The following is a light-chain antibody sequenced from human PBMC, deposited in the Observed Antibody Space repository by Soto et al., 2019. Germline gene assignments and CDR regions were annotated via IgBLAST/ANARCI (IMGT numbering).Light chain of an antibody. V-gene: IGLV2-18*01. CDR3: SLYTSSSTWV. J-gene: IGLJ3*02. CDR1: IDDVGAYHY. CDR2: EVT. Sequence: QSALTQPPSASGSPGQSVTISCTGTIDDVGAYHYVSWYRQFPGEAPQLIIYEVTKRPSGVPDRFSGSKSGNTPSLTIFGLQAEDEADYYCSLYTSSSTWVFGGGTKLTVL.